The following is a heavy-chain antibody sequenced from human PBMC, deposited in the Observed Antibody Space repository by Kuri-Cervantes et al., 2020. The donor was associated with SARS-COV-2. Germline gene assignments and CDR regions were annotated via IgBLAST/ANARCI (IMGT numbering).Heavy chain of an antibody. V-gene: IGHV3-30*03. CDR1: GFTFSSYG. CDR2: ISYDGSNK. D-gene: IGHD4-23*01. J-gene: IGHJ4*02. CDR3: ARVKSVVTPDIDY. Sequence: GRSLRLSCAASGFTFSSYGMHCVRQAPGKGLEWVAVISYDGSNKCYADSVNGRFTISRDNSKNTLYLQMNSLRAEDTAVYYCARVKSVVTPDIDYWGQGTLVTVSS.